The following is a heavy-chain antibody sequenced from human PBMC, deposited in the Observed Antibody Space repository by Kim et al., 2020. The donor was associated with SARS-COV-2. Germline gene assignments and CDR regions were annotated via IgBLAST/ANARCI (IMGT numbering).Heavy chain of an antibody. J-gene: IGHJ5*02. V-gene: IGHV3-30*04. CDR2: ISYDGSNK. D-gene: IGHD6-13*01. Sequence: GGSLRLSCAASGFTFSSYAMHWVRQAPGKGLEWVAVISYDGSNKYYADSVKGRFTISRDNSKNTLYLQMNSLRAEDTAVYYCARGLGSSWQQRDNWFDP. CDR3: ARGLGSSWQQRDNWFDP. CDR1: GFTFSSYA.